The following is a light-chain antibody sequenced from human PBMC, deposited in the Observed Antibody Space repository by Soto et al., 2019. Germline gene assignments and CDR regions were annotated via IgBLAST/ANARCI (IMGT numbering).Light chain of an antibody. J-gene: IGKJ3*01. V-gene: IGKV3-20*01. CDR2: GAS. Sequence: EIVLTQSPGTLSLSPGERATLSCRASQSVSSNYLTWYQQKPCPAPRLLIYGASSRATGIPDRFSGSGSGADFTLTISRLEPEDFAVYYCQQYGSSPFTFGPGTKVDIK. CDR1: QSVSSNY. CDR3: QQYGSSPFT.